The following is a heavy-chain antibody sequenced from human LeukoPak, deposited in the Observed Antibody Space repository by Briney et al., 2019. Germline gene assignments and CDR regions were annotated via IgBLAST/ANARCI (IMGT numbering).Heavy chain of an antibody. CDR1: GFTFSNYG. CDR2: MWYDGSNK. Sequence: GGSLRLSCAASGFTFSNYGMHWVRQAPGKGLEWVAVMWYDGSNKYYADSVKGRFTISRDNSKNTLYLQMNSLRAEDTAVYYCARDYGSYFDYWGQGTLVTVSS. D-gene: IGHD1-26*01. V-gene: IGHV3-33*01. CDR3: ARDYGSYFDY. J-gene: IGHJ4*02.